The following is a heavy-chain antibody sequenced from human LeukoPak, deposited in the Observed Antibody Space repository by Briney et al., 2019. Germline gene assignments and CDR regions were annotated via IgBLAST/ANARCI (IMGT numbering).Heavy chain of an antibody. V-gene: IGHV1-18*01. D-gene: IGHD4-23*01. Sequence: ASVKVSCKASGYTFTAYIISWVRQAPGQGLEWMGWIRTYNGDTKYAPSLQDRLTMTTDSSTSTAYLELSSLTFDDTVVYYCARTMTTVAPHGELDSWGQGTLVTVSS. CDR3: ARTMTTVAPHGELDS. J-gene: IGHJ4*02. CDR1: GYTFTAYI. CDR2: IRTYNGDT.